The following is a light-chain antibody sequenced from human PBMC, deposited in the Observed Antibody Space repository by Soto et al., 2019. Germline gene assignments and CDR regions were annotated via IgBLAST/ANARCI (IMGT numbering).Light chain of an antibody. J-gene: IGKJ3*01. CDR1: QSISSY. CDR3: QQSYSTPPFT. V-gene: IGKV1-39*01. Sequence: DIQMTQSPSSLSASVGDRVTITCRASQSISSYLNWYQQKPGKAPTLLIYAASSLKSAVPSSFSGSGSGTDFTLTISSLQPEDFATYYCQQSYSTPPFTFGPGTKVDIK. CDR2: AAS.